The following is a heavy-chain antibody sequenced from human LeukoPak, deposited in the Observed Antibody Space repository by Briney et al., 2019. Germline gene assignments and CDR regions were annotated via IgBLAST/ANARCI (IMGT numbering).Heavy chain of an antibody. D-gene: IGHD3-22*01. CDR1: GGSISSYY. V-gene: IGHV4-4*07. CDR3: ARDQYYYDSSGYYRFDY. CDR2: IHTSGST. Sequence: PSETLSLTCSFSGGSISSYYWSWIRQPAGKGLEWIGRIHTSGSTNYNPSLKSRVTISVDTSKNQFSLKLSSVTAADTAVYYCARDQYYYDSSGYYRFDYWGQGTLVTVSS. J-gene: IGHJ4*02.